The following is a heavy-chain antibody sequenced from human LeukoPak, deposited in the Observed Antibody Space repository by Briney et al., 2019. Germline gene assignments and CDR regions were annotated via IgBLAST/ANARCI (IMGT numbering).Heavy chain of an antibody. J-gene: IGHJ6*03. CDR1: GFTFSSYS. Sequence: GGSLRLSCAASGFTFSSYSMNWVRQAPGKGLEWVSSISSSSSYIYYADSVKGRFTISRDNAKNSLYLQMNSLRAEDTAVYYCARVSVHGVYCYMDVWGKGTTVTVSS. D-gene: IGHD1-1*01. CDR2: ISSSSSYI. CDR3: ARVSVHGVYCYMDV. V-gene: IGHV3-21*01.